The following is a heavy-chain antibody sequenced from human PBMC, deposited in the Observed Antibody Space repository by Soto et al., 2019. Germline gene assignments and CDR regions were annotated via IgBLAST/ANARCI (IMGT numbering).Heavy chain of an antibody. J-gene: IGHJ4*02. Sequence: GESLKISCKGSGYSYTSYWVAWVRQMPGKGLEWLGIIYPGDSDTRYSPSFQGQITISTDKSFSTAYLQWSSLKASDTALYYCARHERLDISYGSGSHIDYWGQGTLVTVSS. CDR3: ARHERLDISYGSGSHIDY. V-gene: IGHV5-51*01. D-gene: IGHD3-10*01. CDR2: IYPGDSDT. CDR1: GYSYTSYW.